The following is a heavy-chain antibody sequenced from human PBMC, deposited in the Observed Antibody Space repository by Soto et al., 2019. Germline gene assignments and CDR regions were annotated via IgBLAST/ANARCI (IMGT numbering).Heavy chain of an antibody. CDR3: ARIGYSSSSLDY. Sequence: PGGSLRLSCAVSLSSYAMTWVRQAPGKGLEWVANIKQDGSEIHSVDSLKGRFTISRDNAKNSLYLQMNSLRAEDTAVYYCARIGYSSSSLDYWGQGTLVTVSS. CDR1: LSSYA. D-gene: IGHD6-6*01. J-gene: IGHJ4*02. CDR2: IKQDGSEI. V-gene: IGHV3-7*03.